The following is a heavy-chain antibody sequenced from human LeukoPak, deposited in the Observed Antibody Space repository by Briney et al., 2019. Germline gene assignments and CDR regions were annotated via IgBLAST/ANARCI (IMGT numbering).Heavy chain of an antibody. V-gene: IGHV1-69*04. J-gene: IGHJ4*02. D-gene: IGHD5-24*01. CDR1: GGTFSSYT. Sequence: ASVKVSCKASGGTFSSYTISWERQAPGQGLEWMGRIIPILGIANYAQKFQGRVTITADKSTSTAYMELSSLRSEDTAVYYCARDRTGRDGYNFPGYWGQGTLVTVSS. CDR2: IIPILGIA. CDR3: ARDRTGRDGYNFPGY.